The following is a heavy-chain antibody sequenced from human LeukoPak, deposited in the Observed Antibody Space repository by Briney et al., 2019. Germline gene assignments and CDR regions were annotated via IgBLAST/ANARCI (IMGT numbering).Heavy chain of an antibody. CDR3: TPVVGDMVFTNAS. Sequence: GGSLKLSCAASVFTFSGSAMHWVRQASGKGLEWVGRIRSKPHNYATAYAASVKGRFTLSRVDSENTAFLQMNSLTTEDTAVYYCTPVVGDMVFTNASWGQGTLVTVSS. J-gene: IGHJ5*02. D-gene: IGHD5/OR15-5a*01. CDR1: VFTFSGSA. CDR2: IRSKPHNYAT. V-gene: IGHV3-73*01.